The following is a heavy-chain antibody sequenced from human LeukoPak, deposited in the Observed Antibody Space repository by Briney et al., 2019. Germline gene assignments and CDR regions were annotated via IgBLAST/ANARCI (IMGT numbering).Heavy chain of an antibody. CDR1: GGSISSYY. CDR2: IYTSGST. J-gene: IGHJ4*02. V-gene: IGHV4-4*09. D-gene: IGHD3-10*02. Sequence: SETLSLTCTVSGGSISSYYWSWIRQPPGKGLEWIGYIYTSGSTNYNPSLKSRVTISVDTSKNQFSLKLSSVTAADTALYYCARTMIGHFDYWGQGTLVTVSS. CDR3: ARTMIGHFDY.